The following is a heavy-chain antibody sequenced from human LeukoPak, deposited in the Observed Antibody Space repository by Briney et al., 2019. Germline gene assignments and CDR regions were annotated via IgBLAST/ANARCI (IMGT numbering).Heavy chain of an antibody. CDR2: IYGTGTT. CDR3: AREARYYDILTGYHNYSGVDV. V-gene: IGHV3-66*01. D-gene: IGHD3-9*01. CDR1: GFTVSKDY. Sequence: GGSLRLSCAGSGFTVSKDYMTWVRQAPGKGLECVSAIYGTGTTYYADSVKVRFTISRDSSSNTLHLQMNSLRAEDTAVYYCAREARYYDILTGYHNYSGVDVWGHGTTVIVSS. J-gene: IGHJ6*02.